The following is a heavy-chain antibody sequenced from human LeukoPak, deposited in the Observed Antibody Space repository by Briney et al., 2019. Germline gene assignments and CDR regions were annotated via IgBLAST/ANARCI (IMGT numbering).Heavy chain of an antibody. D-gene: IGHD3-10*01. V-gene: IGHV3-23*01. J-gene: IGHJ6*03. CDR2: ISASGGNT. CDR1: GFTLSSYA. CDR3: AKVMKGSERLTMVRGVIIKTAGLYYMDV. Sequence: PGGSLRLSCAPSGFTLSSYAMSWVRQAPGKGLEWVSSISASGGNTNYAHSVKGRFTISRDNSKNTVYMQMNSLRAEDTAVYYCAKVMKGSERLTMVRGVIIKTAGLYYMDVWGKGTTVTVSS.